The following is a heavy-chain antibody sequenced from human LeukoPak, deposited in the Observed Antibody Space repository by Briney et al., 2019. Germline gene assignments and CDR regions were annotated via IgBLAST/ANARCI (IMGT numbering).Heavy chain of an antibody. V-gene: IGHV1-69*05. D-gene: IGHD2/OR15-2a*01. CDR2: IIPIFGTA. Sequence: GASVKVSCKASGYTFTSYYMHWVRQAPGQGLEWMGGIIPIFGTANYAQKFQGRVTITTDESTSTAYMELSSLRSEDTAVYYCARAWRDLSPSNWGQGTLVTVSS. CDR1: GYTFTSYY. CDR3: ARAWRDLSPSN. J-gene: IGHJ4*02.